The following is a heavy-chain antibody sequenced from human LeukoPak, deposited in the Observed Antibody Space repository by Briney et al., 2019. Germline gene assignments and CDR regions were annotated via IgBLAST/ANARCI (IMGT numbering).Heavy chain of an antibody. CDR2: INHSGST. CDR3: ASTRITTYYYDSSGYWNDAFDI. D-gene: IGHD3-22*01. CDR1: GGSFSGYY. V-gene: IGHV4-34*01. Sequence: PSETLSLTCAVYGGSFSGYYWSWIRQPPGKGLEWIGEINHSGSTNYNPSLKSRVTISVDTSKNQFSLKLSSVTAADTAVYYCASTRITTYYYDSSGYWNDAFDIWGQGTMVTVSS. J-gene: IGHJ3*02.